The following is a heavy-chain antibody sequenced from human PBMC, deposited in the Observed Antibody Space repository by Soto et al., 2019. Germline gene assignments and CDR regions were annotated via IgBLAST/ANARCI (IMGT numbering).Heavy chain of an antibody. D-gene: IGHD3-3*01. J-gene: IGHJ4*02. Sequence: LRLSCTASGLPHSSYAMSWVRQAPGKGLEWVSAISGSGGSTYYADSVKGRFTISRDNSKNTLYLQMNSLRAEDTAVYYCAKDRFRVARVVDYWGQGTLVTVSS. CDR2: ISGSGGST. V-gene: IGHV3-23*01. CDR3: AKDRFRVARVVDY. CDR1: GLPHSSYA.